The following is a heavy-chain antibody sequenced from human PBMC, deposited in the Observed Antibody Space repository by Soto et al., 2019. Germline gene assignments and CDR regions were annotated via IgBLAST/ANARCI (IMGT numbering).Heavy chain of an antibody. CDR1: GGSISSYY. D-gene: IGHD5-12*01. CDR3: ARHRVSGSGYEAYFDY. V-gene: IGHV4-59*08. J-gene: IGHJ4*02. CDR2: FYYSGST. Sequence: SETLSLTCTVSGGSISSYYWSWIRQPPGKGLEWIGYFYYSGSTNYNPSLKGRVTISVDTSKNQFSLRLSSVTAADTAVYYCARHRVSGSGYEAYFDYWGQGTLVTVSS.